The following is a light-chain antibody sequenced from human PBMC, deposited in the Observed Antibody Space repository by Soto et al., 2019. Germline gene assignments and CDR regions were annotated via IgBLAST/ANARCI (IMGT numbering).Light chain of an antibody. CDR3: QHFYSIPWT. V-gene: IGKV4-1*01. Sequence: DIVMTQTPDSLAVSLGERATINCKSSQSVLYSSTNKNYLAWYQQKPGQPPKLLIHWASTRESGVPDRFSGRGSGTDFTLTISSLQAEDVAVYYCQHFYSIPWTFGQGTKVEIK. CDR2: WAS. CDR1: QSVLYSSTNKNY. J-gene: IGKJ1*01.